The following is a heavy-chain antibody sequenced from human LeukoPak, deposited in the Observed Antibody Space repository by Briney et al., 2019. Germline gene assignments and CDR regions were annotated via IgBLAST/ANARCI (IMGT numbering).Heavy chain of an antibody. V-gene: IGHV4-38-2*01. J-gene: IGHJ4*02. CDR1: GYSISSGYY. D-gene: IGHD3-22*01. CDR2: IYHSGST. Sequence: PSETLSLTCAVSGYSISSGYYWGWIRQPPGKGPEWIGSIYHSGSTYYNPSLKSRVTISVDTSKNQFSLKLSSVTAADTAVYYCARSYYYDSSFFDYWGQGTLVTVSS. CDR3: ARSYYYDSSFFDY.